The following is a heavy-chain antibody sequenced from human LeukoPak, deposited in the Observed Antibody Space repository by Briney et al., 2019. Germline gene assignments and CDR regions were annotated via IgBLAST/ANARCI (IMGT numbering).Heavy chain of an antibody. V-gene: IGHV3-23*01. CDR1: GFTFSSYA. J-gene: IGHJ3*02. CDR3: AKDIGYDSWNGRDAFDI. Sequence: PGGSLRLSCAASGFTFSSYATTWVRQAPGKGLEWVSVISGSGGSTYYADSVKGRFTISRDNSKNTVYLQMNSLGAEDTAVYHCAKDIGYDSWNGRDAFDIWGQGTMVTVSS. CDR2: ISGSGGST. D-gene: IGHD3-3*01.